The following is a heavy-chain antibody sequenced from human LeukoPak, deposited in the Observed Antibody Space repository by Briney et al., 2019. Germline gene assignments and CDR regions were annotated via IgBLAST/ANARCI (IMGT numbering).Heavy chain of an antibody. Sequence: SSETLPLTCTVSGGSVSSGSYYWSWIRQPPGKGLEWIGYIYYSGSTNYNPSLKSRVTISVDTSKNQFPLKLSSVTAADTAVYYCARDLVDCSSTSCYVPFDYWGQGTLVTVSS. CDR1: GGSVSSGSYY. CDR2: IYYSGST. V-gene: IGHV4-61*01. D-gene: IGHD2-2*01. J-gene: IGHJ4*02. CDR3: ARDLVDCSSTSCYVPFDY.